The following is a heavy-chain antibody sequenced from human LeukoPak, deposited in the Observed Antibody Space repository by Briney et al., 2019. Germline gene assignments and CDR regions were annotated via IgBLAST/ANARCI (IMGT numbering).Heavy chain of an antibody. D-gene: IGHD1-26*01. Sequence: AASVKVSCKVSGYTLTELSMHWVRQAPGKGLEWMGGFDPEDGETIYAQKFQGRVTMTEDTSTDTAYMELSSPRSEDTAVYYCARVMNSGSYSLDDWGQGTLVTVSS. J-gene: IGHJ4*02. V-gene: IGHV1-24*01. CDR1: GYTLTELS. CDR2: FDPEDGET. CDR3: ARVMNSGSYSLDD.